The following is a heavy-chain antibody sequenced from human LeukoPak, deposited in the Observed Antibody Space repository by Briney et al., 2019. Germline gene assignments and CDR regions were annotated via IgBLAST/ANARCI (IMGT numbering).Heavy chain of an antibody. Sequence: SETLSLTCTVSGGSISSSSYYWGWIRQPPGKGLEWIGSIYYSGSTYYNPSLKRRVTISVDTSKNQFSLKLSSVTAADTAVYYCARVGYYDSSGYYRTFDPWGQGTLVTVSS. CDR2: IYYSGST. J-gene: IGHJ5*02. D-gene: IGHD3-22*01. CDR1: GGSISSSSYY. CDR3: ARVGYYDSSGYYRTFDP. V-gene: IGHV4-39*07.